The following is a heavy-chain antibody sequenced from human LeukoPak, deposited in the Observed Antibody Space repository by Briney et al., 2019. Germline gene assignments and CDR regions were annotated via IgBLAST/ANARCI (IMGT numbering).Heavy chain of an antibody. J-gene: IGHJ4*02. CDR1: GYTFTSYD. D-gene: IGHD2-15*01. Sequence: VSVKVSCKASGYTFTSYDINWVRQATGQGLEWMGWMNPNSGNTGYAQKFQGRVTMTRNTSISTAYMELSSLRSEDTAVYYRARGVVVEELNDYWGQGTLVTVSS. V-gene: IGHV1-8*01. CDR2: MNPNSGNT. CDR3: ARGVVVEELNDY.